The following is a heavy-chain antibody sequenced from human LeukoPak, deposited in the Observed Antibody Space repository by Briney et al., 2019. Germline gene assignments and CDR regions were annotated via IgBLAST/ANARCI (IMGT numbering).Heavy chain of an antibody. Sequence: GGSLRLPCTASGFTFGDYAMSWFRQAPGKGLEWVGFIRSKAYGGTTEYAASVKGRFTISRDDSKSIAYLQMNSLKTEDTAVYYCARVVPAAIWYFDLWGRGTLVTVSS. J-gene: IGHJ2*01. D-gene: IGHD2-2*01. CDR1: GFTFGDYA. CDR3: ARVVPAAIWYFDL. CDR2: IRSKAYGGTT. V-gene: IGHV3-49*03.